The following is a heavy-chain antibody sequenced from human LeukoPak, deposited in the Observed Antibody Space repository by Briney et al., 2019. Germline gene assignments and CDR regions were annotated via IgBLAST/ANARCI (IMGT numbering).Heavy chain of an antibody. J-gene: IGHJ4*02. CDR1: GFTFSTYS. V-gene: IGHV3-21*01. CDR3: ARGPPLDY. Sequence: PGGPLRLSCAASGFTFSTYSMNWVRQAPGKGLEWVSSISSSSTYIYYADSVKGRFTISRDNAKNSLYLQMNSLRVEDTAVYYCARGPPLDYWGQGTLVTVSS. CDR2: ISSSSTYI.